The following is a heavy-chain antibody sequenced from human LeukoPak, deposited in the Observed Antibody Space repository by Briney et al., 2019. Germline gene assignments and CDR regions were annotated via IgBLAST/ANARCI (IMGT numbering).Heavy chain of an antibody. Sequence: PSETLSLTCAVSGGPVNSGNYYWSWIRQPPGKGLEWIGDIYDSGSTNYNPSLKSRVTISVDTSKNQFSLKLSSVTAADTAVYYCASSGGSRAVWGQGTLVTVSS. CDR2: IYDSGST. V-gene: IGHV4-61*01. CDR1: GGPVNSGNYY. D-gene: IGHD3-16*01. J-gene: IGHJ4*02. CDR3: ASSGGSRAV.